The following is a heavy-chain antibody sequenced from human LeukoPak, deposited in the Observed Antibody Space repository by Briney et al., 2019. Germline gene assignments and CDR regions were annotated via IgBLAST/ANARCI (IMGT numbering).Heavy chain of an antibody. CDR2: ITYDGSNK. D-gene: IGHD2-15*01. CDR1: GFTFSSYA. J-gene: IGHJ6*03. V-gene: IGHV3-30*04. Sequence: GRSLRLSCAASGFTFSSYAMHWVRQAPGKGLEWVAVITYDGSNKYYADSVKGRFTISRDNSKNTLYLQMNSLRAEDTAVYYCARQKRRDCSGGSCYYYYYMDVWGKGTTVTVSS. CDR3: ARQKRRDCSGGSCYYYYYMDV.